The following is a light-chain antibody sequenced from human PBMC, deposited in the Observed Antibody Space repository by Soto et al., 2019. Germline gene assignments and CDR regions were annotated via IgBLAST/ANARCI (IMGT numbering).Light chain of an antibody. Sequence: EIVMTQSPATLSVSPGERATLSCRASQSVRSNLAWYQQKPGQAPSLLIYGASTRATGIPARFSGSGSGTEFTLTISSLQSEDFAVYYCQQYNNWPYTFGQGTKLEIK. V-gene: IGKV3-15*01. J-gene: IGKJ2*01. CDR3: QQYNNWPYT. CDR1: QSVRSN. CDR2: GAS.